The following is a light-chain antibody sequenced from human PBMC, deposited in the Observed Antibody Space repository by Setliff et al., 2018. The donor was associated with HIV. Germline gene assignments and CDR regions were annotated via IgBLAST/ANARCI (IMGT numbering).Light chain of an antibody. V-gene: IGLV2-11*01. Sequence: QSALTQPRSVSGSPGQSVTISCTGTSTDVGGYNYVSWCQQHPGKAPKLMIYDVSKRPSGVPDRFSGSKSGNTASLTISGLQAEDEADYYCCSYAGSHTYVFGTGTKVTVL. CDR1: STDVGGYNY. CDR2: DVS. CDR3: CSYAGSHTYV. J-gene: IGLJ1*01.